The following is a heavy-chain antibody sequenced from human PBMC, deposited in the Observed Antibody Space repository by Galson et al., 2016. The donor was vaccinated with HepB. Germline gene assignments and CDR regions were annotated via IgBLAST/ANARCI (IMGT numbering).Heavy chain of an antibody. CDR3: AKDKRGHSSAWYWYYDD. J-gene: IGHJ6*02. D-gene: IGHD6-13*01. Sequence: SLRLSCAASGFTFSGYAMAWVRQAPGKGLEWVSGMSDSDDIYYAPSVKGRFTISRDNSKNTLYLQLSSLRAEDTAVYYCAKDKRGHSSAWYWYYDDWGQGTTVTVSS. V-gene: IGHV3-23*01. CDR2: MSDSDDI. CDR1: GFTFSGYA.